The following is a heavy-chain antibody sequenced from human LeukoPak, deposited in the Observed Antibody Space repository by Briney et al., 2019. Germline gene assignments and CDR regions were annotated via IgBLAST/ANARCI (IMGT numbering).Heavy chain of an antibody. CDR2: FDPEDGET. CDR1: GYTFTSYY. V-gene: IGHV1-24*01. Sequence: ASVKVSCKASGYTFTSYYMHWVRQAPGKGLEWMGGFDPEDGETIYAQKFQGRVTMTEDTSTDTAYMELSSLRSEDTAVYYCATSITMIVVVFKGDYFDYWGQGTLVTVSS. J-gene: IGHJ4*02. CDR3: ATSITMIVVVFKGDYFDY. D-gene: IGHD3-22*01.